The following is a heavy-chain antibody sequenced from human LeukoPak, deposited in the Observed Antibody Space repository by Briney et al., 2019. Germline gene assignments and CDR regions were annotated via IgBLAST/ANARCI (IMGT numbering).Heavy chain of an antibody. V-gene: IGHV4-34*01. CDR2: INHSGST. D-gene: IGHD3-3*01. J-gene: IGHJ6*03. Sequence: SETLSLTCAVYGGSFSGYYWSWIRQPPGKGLEWIGEINHSGSTNYNPSLKSRVTISVDTSKNQFSLKLSPVTAADTAVYYCARGPATYDVWSGYSTRYYYMDVWGKGTTVTVSS. CDR3: ARGPATYDVWSGYSTRYYYMDV. CDR1: GGSFSGYY.